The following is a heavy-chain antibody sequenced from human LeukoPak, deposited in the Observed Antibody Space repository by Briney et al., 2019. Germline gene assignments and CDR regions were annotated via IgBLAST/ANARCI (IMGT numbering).Heavy chain of an antibody. Sequence: ASVKVSCKASGYTFTGYYMHWVRQAPGQGLEWMGWINPNSGGTNYAQKFQGRVTMTRDTSISTAYMELSRLRSDDTAVYYCARDEFDSDGGSSDYWGQGTLVTVSS. CDR1: GYTFTGYY. V-gene: IGHV1-2*02. CDR3: ARDEFDSDGGSSDY. CDR2: INPNSGGT. J-gene: IGHJ4*02. D-gene: IGHD3-9*01.